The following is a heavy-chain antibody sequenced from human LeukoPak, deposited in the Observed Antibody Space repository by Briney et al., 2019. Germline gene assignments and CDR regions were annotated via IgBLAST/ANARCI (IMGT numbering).Heavy chain of an antibody. V-gene: IGHV1-2*06. D-gene: IGHD1-26*01. CDR1: GYTFTAYY. CDR2: INPRSGDT. Sequence: ASVKVSCKASGYTFTAYYIHWVRQAPGQGLEWVGRINPRSGDTDYAQEFQGRVTMTRDTSIRTAYMELSRLTSDDTAVYYCARPQPWEYAFDIRGLGTMVTVSS. J-gene: IGHJ3*02. CDR3: ARPQPWEYAFDI.